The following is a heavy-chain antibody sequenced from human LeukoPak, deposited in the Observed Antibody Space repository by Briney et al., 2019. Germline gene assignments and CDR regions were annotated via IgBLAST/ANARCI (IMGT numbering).Heavy chain of an antibody. CDR3: ARGERHRLDGMDV. J-gene: IGHJ6*02. V-gene: IGHV1-8*01. CDR2: VTPNSGKT. Sequence: ASVKVSCKASGYTFTSHDINWVRQATGQGLEWMGWVTPNSGKTAYAQKFQGRVTMTRNMSISTAYMELNSLSYEDSAVYYCARGERHRLDGMDVWGRGTTITVS. CDR1: GYTFTSHD. D-gene: IGHD6-25*01.